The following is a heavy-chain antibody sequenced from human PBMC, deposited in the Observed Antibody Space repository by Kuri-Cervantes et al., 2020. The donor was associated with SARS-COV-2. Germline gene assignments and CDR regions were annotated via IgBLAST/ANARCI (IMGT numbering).Heavy chain of an antibody. J-gene: IGHJ6*03. CDR2: IKQDGSEK. CDR1: GFTFSSYW. D-gene: IGHD3-3*01. V-gene: IGHV3-7*01. Sequence: GESLKISCAASGFTFSSYWMSWVRQAPGKGLEWAANIKQDGSEKYYVDSVKGRFTISRDNAKNSLYLQMNSLRAEDTAVYYCARDRKYYDFWSGPNYYMDVWGKGTTVTVSS. CDR3: ARDRKYYDFWSGPNYYMDV.